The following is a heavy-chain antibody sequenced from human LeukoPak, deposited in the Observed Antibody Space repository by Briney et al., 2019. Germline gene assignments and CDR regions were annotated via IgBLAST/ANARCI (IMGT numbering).Heavy chain of an antibody. Sequence: PGGSLRLSCAASGFTFSSYAITWVRQAPGKGLERVSSISTSGDSTFYADSVKGRFSISRDNSKNTLYLQMNSLRADDTAVYYCAKVLSSGWGNFDYWGQGTLVTVFS. CDR1: GFTFSSYA. CDR2: ISTSGDST. V-gene: IGHV3-23*01. J-gene: IGHJ4*02. CDR3: AKVLSSGWGNFDY. D-gene: IGHD6-19*01.